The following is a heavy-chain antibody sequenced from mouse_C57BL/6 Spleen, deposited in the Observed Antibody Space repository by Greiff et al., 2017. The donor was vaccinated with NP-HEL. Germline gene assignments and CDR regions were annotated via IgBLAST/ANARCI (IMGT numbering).Heavy chain of an antibody. CDR3: ARNYEGAMDY. CDR2: IDPSDSYT. CDR1: GYTFTSYW. V-gene: IGHV1-69*01. D-gene: IGHD2-4*01. Sequence: QVQLQQPGAELVMPGASVKLSCKASGYTFTSYWMHWVKQRPGQGLEWIGEIDPSDSYTNYTQKFKGKSTLTVDKSSSTAYMQLSSLTSEDSAVYYCARNYEGAMDYWGQGTSVTVSS. J-gene: IGHJ4*01.